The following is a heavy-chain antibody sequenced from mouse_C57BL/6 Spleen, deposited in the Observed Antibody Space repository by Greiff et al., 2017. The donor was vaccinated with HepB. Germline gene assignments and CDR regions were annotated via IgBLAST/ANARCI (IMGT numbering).Heavy chain of an antibody. J-gene: IGHJ4*01. D-gene: IGHD1-1*01. CDR1: GFTFSDYG. V-gene: IGHV5-17*01. Sequence: DVQLVESGGGLVKPGGSLKLSCAASGFTFSDYGMHWVRQAPEKGLEWVAYISSGSSTIYYADTVKGRFTISRDNAKNTLFLQMTSLRSEDTAMYYCARDGSSPYYAMDYWGQGTSVTVSS. CDR2: ISSGSSTI. CDR3: ARDGSSPYYAMDY.